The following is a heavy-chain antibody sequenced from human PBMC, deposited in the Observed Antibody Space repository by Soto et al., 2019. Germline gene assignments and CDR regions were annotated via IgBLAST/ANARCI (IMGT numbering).Heavy chain of an antibody. D-gene: IGHD5-12*01. CDR2: INAGNGDT. J-gene: IGHJ4*02. V-gene: IGHV1-3*01. CDR1: GGTFSSYA. Sequence: ASVKVSCKASGGTFSSYAIHWVRQVPGQRLEWMGWINAGNGDTRYSQKFQGRVTLTRDTSANTAYMDLSSLRSEDTAIYYCAKAISGYVSWGQGTLVTVSS. CDR3: AKAISGYVS.